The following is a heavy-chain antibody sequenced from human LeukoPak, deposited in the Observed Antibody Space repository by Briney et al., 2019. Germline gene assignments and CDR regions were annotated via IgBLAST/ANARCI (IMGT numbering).Heavy chain of an antibody. CDR1: GFTFSRYW. Sequence: GGSLRLSCAASGFTFSRYWMHWVRQAPGKGLVWGSRINSDGSSTSYADSVKGRFTISRDNAKNTLYLQMNSLRAEDTAVYYCARDRGTTRYCSSTSCRGFDPWGQGTLVTVSS. J-gene: IGHJ5*02. D-gene: IGHD2-2*01. CDR2: INSDGSST. CDR3: ARDRGTTRYCSSTSCRGFDP. V-gene: IGHV3-74*01.